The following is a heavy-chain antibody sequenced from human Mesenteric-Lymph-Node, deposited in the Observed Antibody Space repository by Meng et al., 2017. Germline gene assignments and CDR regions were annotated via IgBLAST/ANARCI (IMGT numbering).Heavy chain of an antibody. D-gene: IGHD6-6*01. CDR1: GFTFSSYG. CDR3: AKVEYSSPSIDY. Sequence: QVQLVESGGGVVQPGRSLRLSCAASGFTFSSYGMHWVRQAPGKGLEWVAVIWYDGSNKYYADSVKGRFTISRDNSKNTLYLQMNSLRAEDTAVYYCAKVEYSSPSIDYWGQGTLVTVSS. CDR2: IWYDGSNK. V-gene: IGHV3-33*06. J-gene: IGHJ4*02.